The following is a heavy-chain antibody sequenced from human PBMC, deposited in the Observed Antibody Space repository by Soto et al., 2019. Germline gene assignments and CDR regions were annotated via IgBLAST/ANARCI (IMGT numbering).Heavy chain of an antibody. Sequence: QVQLVESGGGVVQPGRSLRLSCAASGFTLSSYGIHWVRQAPGKGLEWVAVISYDGGNKHYADSVQGRFTISRDNSKNTLYLQMNSLRAEDTAVYYCAKDTYYLDSSGYYVFDSWGQGTLVTVSS. D-gene: IGHD3-22*01. CDR1: GFTLSSYG. CDR3: AKDTYYLDSSGYYVFDS. CDR2: ISYDGGNK. J-gene: IGHJ4*02. V-gene: IGHV3-30*18.